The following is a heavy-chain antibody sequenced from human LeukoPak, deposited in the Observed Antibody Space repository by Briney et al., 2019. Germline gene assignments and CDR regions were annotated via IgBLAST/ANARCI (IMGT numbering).Heavy chain of an antibody. CDR3: AKYAYCSSTSCYLQNFDY. V-gene: IGHV3-23*01. J-gene: IGHJ4*02. Sequence: PGGSLRLSCAASGLTFSSYAMSWVRQAPGKGLEWVSAISGSGGSTYYADSVKGRFTISRDNSKNTLYLQMNSLRAEDTAVYYCAKYAYCSSTSCYLQNFDYWGQGTLVTVSS. CDR1: GLTFSSYA. D-gene: IGHD2-2*01. CDR2: ISGSGGST.